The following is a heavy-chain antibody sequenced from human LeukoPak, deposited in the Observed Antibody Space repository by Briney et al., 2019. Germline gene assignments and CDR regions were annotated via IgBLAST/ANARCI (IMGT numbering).Heavy chain of an antibody. CDR2: INHSGST. CDR1: GGSFSGYY. CDR3: ARGILLWFGETQFDY. J-gene: IGHJ4*02. D-gene: IGHD3-10*01. Sequence: SETLSLTCAVYGGSFSGYYWSWIRQPPGKGLEWIGEINHSGSTNYNPPLKSRVTISVDTSKNQFSLKLSSVTAADTAVYYCARGILLWFGETQFDYWGRGTLVTVSS. V-gene: IGHV4-34*01.